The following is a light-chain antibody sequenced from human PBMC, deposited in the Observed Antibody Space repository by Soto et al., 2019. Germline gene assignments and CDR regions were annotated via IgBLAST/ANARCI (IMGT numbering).Light chain of an antibody. CDR1: QTISSW. Sequence: DIQMTQSPSTLSGSVGDRVTITCRASQTISSWLAWYQQKPGKAPKLLIYKASNLQSGVPSRFSGSGSGTEFTLNISSLQPDDFATYYCQHYNSYSEAFGQGTKVELK. CDR3: QHYNSYSEA. V-gene: IGKV1-5*03. J-gene: IGKJ1*01. CDR2: KAS.